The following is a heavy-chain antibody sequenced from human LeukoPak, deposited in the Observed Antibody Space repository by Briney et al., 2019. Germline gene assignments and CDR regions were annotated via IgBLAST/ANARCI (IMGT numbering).Heavy chain of an antibody. J-gene: IGHJ6*02. CDR2: IYYSGST. D-gene: IGHD2-15*01. CDR1: GGSISSYY. Sequence: PSETLSLTCTVSGGSISSYYWSWIRQPPGKGLEWIGYIYYSGSTNYNPSLKSRVTISVDTSKNQFSPKLSSVTAADTAVYYCARDGVGYCSGGSCYRYGMDVWGQGTTVTVSS. CDR3: ARDGVGYCSGGSCYRYGMDV. V-gene: IGHV4-59*01.